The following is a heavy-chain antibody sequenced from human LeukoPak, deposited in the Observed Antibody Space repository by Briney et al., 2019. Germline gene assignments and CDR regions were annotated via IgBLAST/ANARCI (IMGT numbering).Heavy chain of an antibody. V-gene: IGHV4-31*03. Sequence: PSQTLSLTCTVSGGSISSGGYYWSWIRQHPGKGLEWIGYIYYSGSTYYNPSLKSRVTISVDTSKNQFSLKLSSVTAADTAVYYCARAPYYYGSGRVYGMDVWGQGTMVTVTS. J-gene: IGHJ6*02. CDR2: IYYSGST. CDR1: GGSISSGGYY. D-gene: IGHD3-10*01. CDR3: ARAPYYYGSGRVYGMDV.